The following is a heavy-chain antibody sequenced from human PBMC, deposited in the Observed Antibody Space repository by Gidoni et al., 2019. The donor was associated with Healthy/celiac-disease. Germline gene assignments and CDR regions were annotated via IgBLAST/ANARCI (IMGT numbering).Heavy chain of an antibody. D-gene: IGHD5-12*01. Sequence: QVQLVQSGAEVKKPGSSVKDSCKDSGGTFSSYTISWVRQAPGHGLEWMGRIIPFLGIANYAQKFQGRVKITADKSTSTAYMELSSLRSEDTAVYYCASGSPFDYWGQGTLVTVSS. V-gene: IGHV1-69*02. CDR3: ASGSPFDY. CDR1: GGTFSSYT. CDR2: IIPFLGIA. J-gene: IGHJ4*02.